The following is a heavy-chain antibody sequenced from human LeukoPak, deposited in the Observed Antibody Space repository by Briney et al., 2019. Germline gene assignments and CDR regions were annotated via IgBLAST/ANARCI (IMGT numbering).Heavy chain of an antibody. CDR1: GFTFDDYG. Sequence: GGSLRLSCAASGFTFDDYGMTWVRQAPGKGLEWVSVIYSGGSTYYADSVKGRFTISRDNSKNTLYLQMNSLRAEDTAVYYCARYGYSYGFDYWGQGTLVTVSS. CDR2: IYSGGST. CDR3: ARYGYSYGFDY. J-gene: IGHJ4*02. D-gene: IGHD5-18*01. V-gene: IGHV3-53*01.